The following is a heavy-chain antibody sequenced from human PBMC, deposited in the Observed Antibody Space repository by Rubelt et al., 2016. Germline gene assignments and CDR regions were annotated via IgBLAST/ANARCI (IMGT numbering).Heavy chain of an antibody. Sequence: EVQLVESGGGLVKPGGSLRLSCAASGFTFSSASMNWVRQAPGKGLEWVGRIENKIDGGTTDYAAPVKGRLTISRDDSQSTVFLKMSGLEVADTGIYYCWVHGGNWGRGTLVTVSS. CDR2: IENKIDGGTT. CDR1: GFTFSSAS. J-gene: IGHJ4*02. D-gene: IGHD4-23*01. V-gene: IGHV3-15*07. CDR3: WVHGGN.